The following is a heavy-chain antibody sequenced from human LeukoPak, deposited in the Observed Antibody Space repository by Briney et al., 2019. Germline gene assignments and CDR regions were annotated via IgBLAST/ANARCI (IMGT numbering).Heavy chain of an antibody. V-gene: IGHV3-23*01. D-gene: IGHD2-8*01. J-gene: IGHJ1*01. CDR1: GFTFSSYA. CDR2: ISGSGGST. Sequence: PGGSLRLSCAASGFTFSSYAMSWVRQAPGKGLEWVSAISGSGGSTYYADSVKGRFTISRDNSKNTLYLQMDSLRAEDTAVYYCAKNGGRAPGGYLQHWGQGTLVTVSS. CDR3: AKNGGRAPGGYLQH.